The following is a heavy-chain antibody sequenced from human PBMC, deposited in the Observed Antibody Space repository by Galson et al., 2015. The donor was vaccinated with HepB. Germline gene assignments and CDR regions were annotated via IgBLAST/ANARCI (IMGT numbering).Heavy chain of an antibody. J-gene: IGHJ6*03. CDR1: GGTFSSYA. Sequence: QSGAEVKKPGESLKISCKASGGTFSSYAISWVRQAPGQGLEWMGGIIPIFGTANYAQKFQGRVTITADESTSTAYMELSSLRSEDTAVYYCASRNDFWSGYYSSNRRSNPVDAYYYMDVWGKGTTVTVSS. CDR2: IIPIFGTA. CDR3: ASRNDFWSGYYSSNRRSNPVDAYYYMDV. D-gene: IGHD3-3*01. V-gene: IGHV1-69*01.